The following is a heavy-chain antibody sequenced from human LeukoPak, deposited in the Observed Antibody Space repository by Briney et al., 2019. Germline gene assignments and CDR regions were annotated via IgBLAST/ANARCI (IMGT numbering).Heavy chain of an antibody. CDR2: INPSGGST. CDR3: ARDYYGSGSYYYYYFDY. V-gene: IGHV1-46*01. J-gene: IGHJ4*02. D-gene: IGHD3-10*01. Sequence: GASVKVSCKASGYTFTSYYMHWVRQAPGQGLEWMGIINPSGGSTSYAQKFQGRVTMTRDTSTSTVYMELSSLRSEDTAVYYYARDYYGSGSYYYYYFDYWGQGTLVTVSS. CDR1: GYTFTSYY.